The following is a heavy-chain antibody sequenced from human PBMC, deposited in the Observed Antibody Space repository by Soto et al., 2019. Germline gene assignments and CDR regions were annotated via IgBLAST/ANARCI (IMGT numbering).Heavy chain of an antibody. CDR1: GFAFSNYD. V-gene: IGHV3-23*01. Sequence: PGGSLRLSCAASGFAFSNYDMSWVRQAPGKGLEWVSAITVSGDTTYYADSVKGRFTISRDNSKNTLYLQMNTLRAEDTAGYYCAKNRNTGVAGTSCWFGPWGQGTLVTVSS. D-gene: IGHD6-19*01. CDR2: ITVSGDTT. J-gene: IGHJ5*02. CDR3: AKNRNTGVAGTSCWFGP.